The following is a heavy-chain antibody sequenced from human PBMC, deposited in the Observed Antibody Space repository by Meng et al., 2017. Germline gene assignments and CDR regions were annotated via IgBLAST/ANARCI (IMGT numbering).Heavy chain of an antibody. D-gene: IGHD7-27*01. CDR2: IIPIFGTA. CDR1: GGTFSSYA. J-gene: IGHJ4*02. Sequence: GHLVTSGAEGKKPGSSVKASCKASGGTFSSYAISWVRQAPGQGLEWMGGIIPIFGTANYAQKFQGRVTITADESTSTAYMELSSLRSEDTAVYYCASNDGTGDRTGGDYWGQGTLVTVSS. CDR3: ASNDGTGDRTGGDY. V-gene: IGHV1-69*01.